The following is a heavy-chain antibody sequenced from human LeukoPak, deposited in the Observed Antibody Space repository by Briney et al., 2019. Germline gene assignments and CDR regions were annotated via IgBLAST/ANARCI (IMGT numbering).Heavy chain of an antibody. Sequence: GGSLRLSCAASGFTFSSYTMHWVRQAPGKGLEWVALISYDGRNEYFADSVKGRFTISRDNSKNTVYLQINSLRTEDTTVYYCARELRGSSLDYWGQGTLATVSS. J-gene: IGHJ4*02. CDR2: ISYDGRNE. V-gene: IGHV3-30*04. CDR3: ARELRGSSLDY. CDR1: GFTFSSYT. D-gene: IGHD3-16*01.